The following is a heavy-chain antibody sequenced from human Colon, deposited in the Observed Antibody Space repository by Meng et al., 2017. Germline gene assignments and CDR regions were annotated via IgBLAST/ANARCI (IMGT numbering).Heavy chain of an antibody. CDR1: GGSISSGSYY. J-gene: IGHJ4*02. D-gene: IGHD5-24*01. V-gene: IGHV4-61*02. Sequence: SETLSLTCTVSGGSISSGSYYWSWIRQPAGKGLEWIGRIYTSGSTNYNPSLKSRVTISVDTSKNQFSLKLSSVTAADTAVYYCARAALRDGYNYYSAGDFDYWGQGTLVTVSS. CDR2: IYTSGST. CDR3: ARAALRDGYNYYSAGDFDY.